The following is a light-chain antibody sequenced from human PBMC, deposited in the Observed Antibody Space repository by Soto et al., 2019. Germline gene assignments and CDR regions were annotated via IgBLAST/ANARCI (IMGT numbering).Light chain of an antibody. V-gene: IGKV3-20*01. Sequence: EIVLTQSPATLSVSPGERATPSCRASQSVSSSDLASYQQKPGPAPRLRIYAASSRAAGIPDRFSGSGSGTDFTLIISRLEPEDFAVYYCQQYGSSPMFGQGTKVDIK. CDR1: QSVSSSD. J-gene: IGKJ1*01. CDR3: QQYGSSPM. CDR2: AAS.